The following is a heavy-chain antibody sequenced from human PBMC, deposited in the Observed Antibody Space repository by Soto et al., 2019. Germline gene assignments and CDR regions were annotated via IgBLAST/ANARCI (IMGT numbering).Heavy chain of an antibody. CDR3: ALDNIPGAPDYFDY. CDR1: GFSFSTNV. Sequence: QVQLVESGGDVVQPGTSLRLSCAASGFSFSTNVLHWVRQAPGKGLEWVAVMSPNGAEKYYTDSVKGRFTISRDNXXNTLYLEMNSLTSEDTAVYYCALDNIPGAPDYFDYWGQGTLVTVSS. CDR2: MSPNGAEK. J-gene: IGHJ4*02. V-gene: IGHV3-30-3*01. D-gene: IGHD1-20*01.